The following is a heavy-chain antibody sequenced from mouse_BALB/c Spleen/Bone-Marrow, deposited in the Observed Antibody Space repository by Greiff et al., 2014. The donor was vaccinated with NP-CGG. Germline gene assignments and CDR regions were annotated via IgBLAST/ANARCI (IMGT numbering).Heavy chain of an antibody. CDR2: IRSKSNNYAT. CDR3: VRESGSMDY. Sequence: EVMLVESGGGLVQPKGSLKLSCAASGFTFNTNAMNWVRQAPGKGLEWVARIRSKSNNYATYYADSVKDRFTISRDDSQSMLYLQMNNLKTEDTAMYYCVRESGSMDYWGQGTSVTVSS. V-gene: IGHV10S3*01. D-gene: IGHD3-1*01. CDR1: GFTFNTNA. J-gene: IGHJ4*01.